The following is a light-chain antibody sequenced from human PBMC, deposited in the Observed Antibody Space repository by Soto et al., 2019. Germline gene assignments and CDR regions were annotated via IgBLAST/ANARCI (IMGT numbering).Light chain of an antibody. Sequence: DIPMTQSPTTLSASVGNIVTISCRASQSISSWLAWYQQKPGKAPKLLIYKASSLESGVPSRFSGSGSGTEFTLTISSLQPDDFASYYCQQYNNYSWTFGQGTKVDIK. J-gene: IGKJ1*01. CDR2: KAS. CDR1: QSISSW. CDR3: QQYNNYSWT. V-gene: IGKV1-5*03.